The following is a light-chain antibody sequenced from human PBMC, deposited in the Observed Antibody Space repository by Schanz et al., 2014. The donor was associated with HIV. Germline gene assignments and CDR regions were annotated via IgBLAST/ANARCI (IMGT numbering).Light chain of an antibody. CDR1: QSVTRSN. CDR3: QQYGRSPLT. CDR2: GAS. J-gene: IGKJ4*01. V-gene: IGKV3-20*01. Sequence: EIVLTQSPGTLSLSPGERATLSCRASQSVTRSNLAWYQQKPGQAPRLLIYGASSRATGIPDRFSGSGSGTEFTLTIGRLEPEDCAVYCCQQYGRSPLTFGGGTRVEIK.